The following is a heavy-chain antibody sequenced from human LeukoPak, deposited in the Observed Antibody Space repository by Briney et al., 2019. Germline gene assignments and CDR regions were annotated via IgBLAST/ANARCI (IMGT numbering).Heavy chain of an antibody. CDR3: ARDYDSSGYYYDWYFDL. V-gene: IGHV1-69*05. J-gene: IGHJ2*01. Sequence: SVKVSCKASGGTFSSYAISWVRQAPGQGLEWMGRIVPIFGTANYAQKFQGRVTITTDESTSTAYMELSSLRSEDTAVYYCARDYDSSGYYYDWYFDLWGRGTLVTVSS. D-gene: IGHD3-22*01. CDR2: IVPIFGTA. CDR1: GGTFSSYA.